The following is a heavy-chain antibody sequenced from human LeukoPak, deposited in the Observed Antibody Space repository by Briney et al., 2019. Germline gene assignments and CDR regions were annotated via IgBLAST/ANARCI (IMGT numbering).Heavy chain of an antibody. Sequence: ASVKVSCKASGYTFTSYGISWVRQAPGQGLEWMGWISAYNGNTNYAQKLQGRVTMTTDTSTSTAYMELRSLRSDDTAVYYCARDTILSGYSSGWYCYYGMDVWGKGTTVTVSS. CDR3: ARDTILSGYSSGWYCYYGMDV. V-gene: IGHV1-18*04. D-gene: IGHD6-19*01. J-gene: IGHJ6*04. CDR2: ISAYNGNT. CDR1: GYTFTSYG.